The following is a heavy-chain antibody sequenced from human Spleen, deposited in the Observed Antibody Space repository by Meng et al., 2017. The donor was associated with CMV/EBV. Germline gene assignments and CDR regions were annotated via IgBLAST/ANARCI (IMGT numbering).Heavy chain of an antibody. J-gene: IGHJ3*02. CDR3: ARPWRDGYKFDAFDI. CDR1: AYTFTSYY. D-gene: IGHD5-24*01. V-gene: IGHV1-46*01. CDR2: INPSGDNT. Sequence: ASVKVSCKASAYTFTSYYMHWVRQAPGQGLEWMGIINPSGDNTSYAQKFQGRVTMTRDTSTSTLYMELSSLRSEDTAMYYCARPWRDGYKFDAFDIWGLGTLVTVSS.